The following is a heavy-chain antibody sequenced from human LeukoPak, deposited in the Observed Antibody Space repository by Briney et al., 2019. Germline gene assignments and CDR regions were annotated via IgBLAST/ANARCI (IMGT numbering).Heavy chain of an antibody. CDR1: GFTSIAYA. Sequence: GGSLRLSCVGSGFTSIAYALTWARQAPGKGLEWVSGISGGGVTTYYADSVKGRFTISRDNSKNTLYLQMNSLRAEDTAVYYCARGGRTFDYWGQGTLVTVSS. CDR3: ARGGRTFDY. CDR2: ISGGGVTT. J-gene: IGHJ4*02. D-gene: IGHD1-14*01. V-gene: IGHV3-23*01.